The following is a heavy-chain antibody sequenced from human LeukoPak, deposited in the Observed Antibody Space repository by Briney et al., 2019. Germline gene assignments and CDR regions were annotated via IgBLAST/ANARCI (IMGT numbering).Heavy chain of an antibody. CDR3: AKAQAHGYSYGFYFDY. CDR2: ISYDGSNK. Sequence: PGGSLRLSCAASGFTFSSYGMHWVRQAPGKGLEWVAVISYDGSNKYYADSVKGRFTISRDNSKNTLYLQMNSLRAEDTAVYYCAKAQAHGYSYGFYFDYWGQGTLVTVSS. J-gene: IGHJ4*02. CDR1: GFTFSSYG. D-gene: IGHD5-18*01. V-gene: IGHV3-30*18.